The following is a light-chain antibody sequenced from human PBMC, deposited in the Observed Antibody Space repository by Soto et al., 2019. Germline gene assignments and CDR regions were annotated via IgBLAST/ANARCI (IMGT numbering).Light chain of an antibody. Sequence: DIQMTQSPSTLSASVGDRVTITCRASQSISGWLAWYQQKPGKAPKLLIYDASSLESGVPSRFSGSASGTEFTLTISSLQPDDFATYFCQQYNSYSACGQGTKVEIK. V-gene: IGKV1-5*01. CDR2: DAS. CDR3: QQYNSYSA. J-gene: IGKJ1*01. CDR1: QSISGW.